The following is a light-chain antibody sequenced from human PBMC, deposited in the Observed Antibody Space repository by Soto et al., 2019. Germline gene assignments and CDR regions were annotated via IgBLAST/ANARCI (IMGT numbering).Light chain of an antibody. CDR1: QGIGNY. CDR2: YAS. V-gene: IGKV1-27*01. J-gene: IGKJ1*01. Sequence: DIQMTQSPSSLSASVGDKVTITCRASQGIGNYLVWYQQKPGKVPQLLIYYASTLQSGVPSRFSGSGSGTEFTLTIRSLQPEDVATYYCQKFGSAPVAFGQGTKVEIK. CDR3: QKFGSAPVA.